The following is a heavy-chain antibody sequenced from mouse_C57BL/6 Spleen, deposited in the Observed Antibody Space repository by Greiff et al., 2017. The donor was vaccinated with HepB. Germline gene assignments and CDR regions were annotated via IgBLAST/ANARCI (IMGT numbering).Heavy chain of an antibody. CDR1: GYTFTDYY. J-gene: IGHJ2*01. D-gene: IGHD1-1*01. CDR2: INPNNGGT. V-gene: IGHV1-26*01. Sequence: VQLQQSGPELVKPGASVKISCKASGYTFTDYYMNWVKQSHGKSLEWIGDINPNNGGTSYNQKFKGKATLTVDKSSSTAYMELRSLTSEDSAVYYCAREGVITTVVFDYWGQGTTLTVSS. CDR3: AREGVITTVVFDY.